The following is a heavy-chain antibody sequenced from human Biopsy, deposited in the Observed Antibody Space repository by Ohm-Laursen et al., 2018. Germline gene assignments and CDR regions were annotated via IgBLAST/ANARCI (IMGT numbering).Heavy chain of an antibody. V-gene: IGHV1-46*01. J-gene: IGHJ4*02. Sequence: SVKVSCKASGYSFTSYYMHWVRQAPGQGLEWMGMINPSGSTTSYPQIFQGRVTMTRDTSKSTVYMELSSLRSADTAVYFCAKNTGWYGDLYYFDYWGQGTLVTVSS. D-gene: IGHD6-19*01. CDR3: AKNTGWYGDLYYFDY. CDR1: GYSFTSYY. CDR2: INPSGSTT.